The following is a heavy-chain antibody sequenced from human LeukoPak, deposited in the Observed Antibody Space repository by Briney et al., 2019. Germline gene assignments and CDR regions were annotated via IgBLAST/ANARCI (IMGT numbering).Heavy chain of an antibody. Sequence: ASVKVSCKASGYTLTGHYIHWVRQAPGQGLEWMGWIDPNRGDTKYAQKFQGRVTMTRDTSISTAYLELTGLGSDDTAVYYCARREWSGYYGEYWGQGTLVTVFS. CDR3: ARREWSGYYGEY. CDR1: GYTLTGHY. V-gene: IGHV1-2*02. D-gene: IGHD3-3*01. CDR2: IDPNRGDT. J-gene: IGHJ4*02.